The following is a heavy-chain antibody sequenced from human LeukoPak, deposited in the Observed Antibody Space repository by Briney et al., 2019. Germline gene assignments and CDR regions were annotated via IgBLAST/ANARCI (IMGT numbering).Heavy chain of an antibody. J-gene: IGHJ3*02. V-gene: IGHV4-39*01. CDR3: ARQSGVTMIVVVADDAFDI. CDR1: GGSISSSSYY. CDR2: IYYSGST. D-gene: IGHD3-22*01. Sequence: PSETLSLTCTVSGGSISSSSYYWGWIRQPPGKGLEWIGSIYYSGSTYYNPSLKSRVTISVDTSKNQFSLKPSSVTAADTAVYYCARQSGVTMIVVVADDAFDIWGQGTMVTVSS.